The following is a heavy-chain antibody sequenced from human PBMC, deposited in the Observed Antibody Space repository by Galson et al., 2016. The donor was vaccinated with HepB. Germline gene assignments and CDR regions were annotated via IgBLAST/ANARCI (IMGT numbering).Heavy chain of an antibody. J-gene: IGHJ4*02. V-gene: IGHV4-39*07. Sequence: ETLSLTCTVSGASISRSSYYWGWIRQPPGKGLEWIGSLYYSGSTYYNQSLKSRVTMSVDTSKNQFSLNLSSVTAADTAVYYCARDPGSSSDYWGQGTLVTVSS. CDR2: LYYSGST. D-gene: IGHD6-6*01. CDR1: GASISRSSYY. CDR3: ARDPGSSSDY.